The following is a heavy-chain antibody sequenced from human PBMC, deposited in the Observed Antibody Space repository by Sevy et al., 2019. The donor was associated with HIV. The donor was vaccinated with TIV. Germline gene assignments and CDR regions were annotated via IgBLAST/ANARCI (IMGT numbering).Heavy chain of an antibody. CDR3: ARDIERRTNGYGYNWFDP. CDR1: GGSISSYY. V-gene: IGHV4-59*01. CDR2: IYYSGST. Sequence: SETLSLTCTVSGGSISSYYWSWIRQPPGKGLEWIGYIYYSGSTNYNPSLKSRVTISVDTSKNQFSLKLSSVTTADTVVYDGARDIERRTNGYGYNWFDPWGQGTLVTVSS. J-gene: IGHJ5*02. D-gene: IGHD5-18*01.